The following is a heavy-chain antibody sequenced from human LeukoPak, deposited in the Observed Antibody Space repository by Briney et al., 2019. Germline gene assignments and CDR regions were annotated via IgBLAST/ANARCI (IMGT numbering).Heavy chain of an antibody. CDR1: GFTFSHYS. D-gene: IGHD2-2*01. J-gene: IGHJ4*02. Sequence: KPGGSLRLSCAASGFTFSHYSMNWVRQAPGKGLEWVSSISASSSFIYYADSLKGRFTISRDNAKNSLYLQMNSLRAEDTAVFYCARGYCSRTSCEDFDYWGQGTLVTVSS. V-gene: IGHV3-21*01. CDR2: ISASSSFI. CDR3: ARGYCSRTSCEDFDY.